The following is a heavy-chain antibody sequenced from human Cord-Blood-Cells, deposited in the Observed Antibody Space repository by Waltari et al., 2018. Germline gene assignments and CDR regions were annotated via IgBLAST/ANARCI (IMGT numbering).Heavy chain of an antibody. J-gene: IGHJ4*02. D-gene: IGHD5-18*01. CDR1: GYTFTSYY. CDR2: INPSGGST. Sequence: QVQLVQSGAEVKKPGASVKVSCKASGYTFTSYYMHWVRQAPGQGLEWMGIINPSGGSTSYAQKFQGRVTMTRDTSTSTVYMELSSLRSEDTAVYCCARAHLDTAMASPFDYWGQGTLVTVSS. CDR3: ARAHLDTAMASPFDY. V-gene: IGHV1-46*01.